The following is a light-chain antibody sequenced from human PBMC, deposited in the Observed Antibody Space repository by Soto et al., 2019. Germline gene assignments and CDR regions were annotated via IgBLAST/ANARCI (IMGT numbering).Light chain of an antibody. CDR1: SSDFASYNF. CDR3: SSYTTTSTLII. Sequence: QSALTQPASVSGSPGQSITISCTGTSSDFASYNFVSWYQQYPGKAPKLMIYEVSNRPSGVSNRFSGSKSGNTASLTISGLQAEDEADYYCSSYTTTSTLIIFGGGTKLTVL. V-gene: IGLV2-14*01. J-gene: IGLJ2*01. CDR2: EVS.